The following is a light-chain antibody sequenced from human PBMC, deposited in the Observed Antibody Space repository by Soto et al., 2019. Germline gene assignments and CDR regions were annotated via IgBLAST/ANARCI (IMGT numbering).Light chain of an antibody. J-gene: IGKJ1*01. CDR1: QSVSNF. Sequence: EIVLPQSPATLSLSPGERATLSCRASQSVSNFLAWYQQKPGQAPRLLISDASNRATGIPGRFSGSGSGTDLSRTISSLEPEDFAVYYCEQRSNWPWTCGQGTKVEIK. CDR3: EQRSNWPWT. V-gene: IGKV3-11*01. CDR2: DAS.